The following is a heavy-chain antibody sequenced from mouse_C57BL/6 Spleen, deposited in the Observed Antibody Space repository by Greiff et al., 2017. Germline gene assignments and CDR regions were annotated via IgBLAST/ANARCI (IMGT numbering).Heavy chain of an antibody. D-gene: IGHD2-4*01. CDR1: GFSFNTYA. CDR2: IRSKSNNYAT. V-gene: IGHV10-1*01. CDR3: VLYYDYDDGFAY. Sequence: DAGGGLVQPKGSLKLSCAASGFSFNTYAMNWVRQAPGKGLEWVARIRSKSNNYATYYADSVKDRFTISRDDSESMLYLQMNNLKTEDTAMYYCVLYYDYDDGFAYWGQGTLVTVSA. J-gene: IGHJ3*01.